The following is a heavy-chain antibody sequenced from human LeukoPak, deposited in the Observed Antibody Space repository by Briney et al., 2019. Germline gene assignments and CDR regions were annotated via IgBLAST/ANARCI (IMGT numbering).Heavy chain of an antibody. Sequence: PSETMSLTCTVSGGSISSGCYYWSWIRQHPGKGLEWIGYIYYSGNTSYNPSLKSRVTISVDTSKNQFSLKLSSVTAADTAVYYCARDRGSRASAINQQDDYYYYYYMDVWGKGTTVTVSS. D-gene: IGHD2-2*01. CDR2: IYYSGNT. CDR1: GGSISSGCYY. J-gene: IGHJ6*03. CDR3: ARDRGSRASAINQQDDYYYYYYMDV. V-gene: IGHV4-31*03.